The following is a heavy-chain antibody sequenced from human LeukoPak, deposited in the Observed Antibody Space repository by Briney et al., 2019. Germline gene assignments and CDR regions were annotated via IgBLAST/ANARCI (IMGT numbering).Heavy chain of an antibody. Sequence: GGSLRLSCAASGFTFSSYPMHWVRQAPGKGLEYVSGISSNGDSTYYANSVKGRFTISRDNSKNTLYLQMGSLRAGDMAVYYCAREYYYEELDYWGQGTLVTVSS. V-gene: IGHV3-64*01. D-gene: IGHD3-22*01. CDR1: GFTFSSYP. J-gene: IGHJ4*02. CDR2: ISSNGDST. CDR3: AREYYYEELDY.